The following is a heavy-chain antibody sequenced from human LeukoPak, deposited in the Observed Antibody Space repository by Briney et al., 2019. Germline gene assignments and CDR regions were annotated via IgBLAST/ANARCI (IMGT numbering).Heavy chain of an antibody. CDR3: VRGSAAISPALGS. CDR2: INGDGSYT. D-gene: IGHD2-2*02. Sequence: GGSLRLSCVASGFTFSSYWMHWVRQGPGKGLVWVSRINGDGSYTDYAESVKGRFTFSRDNAKNTLFLQMNSLRAEDTAVYYCVRGSAAISPALGSWGQGTLVTVSS. V-gene: IGHV3-74*01. CDR1: GFTFSSYW. J-gene: IGHJ5*02.